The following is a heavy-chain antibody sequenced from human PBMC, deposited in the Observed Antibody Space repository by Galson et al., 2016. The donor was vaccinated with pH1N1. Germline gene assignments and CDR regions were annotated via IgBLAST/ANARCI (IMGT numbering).Heavy chain of an antibody. D-gene: IGHD3-10*01. CDR1: GYSISSGYY. CDR3: ARAGYGDFVSASYPRPYYYYYMDV. V-gene: IGHV4-38-2*02. J-gene: IGHJ6*03. CDR2: IYHSGSS. Sequence: ETLSLTCTVSGYSISSGYYWGWIRQPPGKGLEWIGSIYHSGSSYYNPSLKSRVTISVGTSKNQFSLKLSSVTATDTAGYYCARAGYGDFVSASYPRPYYYYYMDVWGKGTTVTVSS.